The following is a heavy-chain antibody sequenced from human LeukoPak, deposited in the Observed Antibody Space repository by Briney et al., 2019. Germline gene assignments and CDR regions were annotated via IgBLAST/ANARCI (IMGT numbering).Heavy chain of an antibody. D-gene: IGHD5-18*01. CDR2: IIPIFGTA. CDR3: AKKRGYSYGYFDY. Sequence: SVKVSCKASGGTFSTYAISWVRQAPGQGLEWMGGIIPIFGTAIYAQMLQGTVTITADESTSTAYMELNSLISEDTAVYYCAKKRGYSYGYFDYWGQGTLVTVSS. V-gene: IGHV1-69*13. J-gene: IGHJ4*02. CDR1: GGTFSTYA.